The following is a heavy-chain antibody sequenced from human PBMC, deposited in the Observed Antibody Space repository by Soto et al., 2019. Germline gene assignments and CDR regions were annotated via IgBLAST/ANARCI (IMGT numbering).Heavy chain of an antibody. D-gene: IGHD2-15*01. CDR1: GGSISSGDYY. V-gene: IGHV4-30-4*01. Sequence: QVQLQESGPGLVKPSQTLSLTCTVSGGSISSGDYYWSWIRQPPGKGLEWIGYIYYSGSTYYNPSLKSRVTISVDTSKNQFSLKLSSVTAADTAVYYWARRHQDCSGGRCYLYFHHWGQGTLVTVSS. J-gene: IGHJ1*01. CDR3: ARRHQDCSGGRCYLYFHH. CDR2: IYYSGST.